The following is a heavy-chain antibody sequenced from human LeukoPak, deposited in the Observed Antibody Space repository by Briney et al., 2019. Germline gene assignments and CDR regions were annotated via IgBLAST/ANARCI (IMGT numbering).Heavy chain of an antibody. D-gene: IGHD3-9*01. Sequence: GGSLRLSCAASGFTFSDYYMSWIRQAPGKGLEWVSYISSSGSTRYYADSVKGRFTISRDNAKNSLYLQMNSLRAEDTAVYYCAREAVDSRDYYYGMDVWGQGTTVTVSS. CDR3: AREAVDSRDYYYGMDV. CDR2: ISSSGSTR. V-gene: IGHV3-11*01. CDR1: GFTFSDYY. J-gene: IGHJ6*02.